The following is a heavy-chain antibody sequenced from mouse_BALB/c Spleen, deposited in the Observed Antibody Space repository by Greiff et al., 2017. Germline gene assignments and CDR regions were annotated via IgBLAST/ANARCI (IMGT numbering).Heavy chain of an antibody. CDR3: ARSPIYYDYDGAMDY. D-gene: IGHD2-4*01. J-gene: IGHJ4*01. V-gene: IGHV1-20*02. Sequence: EVQRVESGPELVKPGASVKISCKASGYSFTGYFMNWVMQSHGKSLEWIGRINPYNGDTFYNQKFKGKATLTVDKSSSTAHMELRSLASEDSAVYYCARSPIYYDYDGAMDYWGQGTSVTVSS. CDR2: INPYNGDT. CDR1: GYSFTGYF.